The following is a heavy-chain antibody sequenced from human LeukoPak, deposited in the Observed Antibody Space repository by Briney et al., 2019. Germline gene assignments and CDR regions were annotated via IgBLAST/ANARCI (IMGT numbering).Heavy chain of an antibody. D-gene: IGHD3-22*01. J-gene: IGHJ4*02. Sequence: GGSLRLSCAASGFTFNNYAMSWVRQAPGKGLEWVSAISGSGGSTYYADPLKGRFTISRDNSENTLYLQMNSLRAEDTALYYCAKDGIGGIYYDSSGYFDNWGQGTLVTVSS. V-gene: IGHV3-23*01. CDR2: ISGSGGST. CDR1: GFTFNNYA. CDR3: AKDGIGGIYYDSSGYFDN.